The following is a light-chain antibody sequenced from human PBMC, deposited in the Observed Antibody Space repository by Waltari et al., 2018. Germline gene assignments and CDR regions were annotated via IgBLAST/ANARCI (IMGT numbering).Light chain of an antibody. CDR2: VKSAGTH. CDR3: QTWATGIGV. CDR1: SGHSTYA. V-gene: IGLV4-69*01. J-gene: IGLJ3*02. Sequence: QVVLTQSPSASASLGAAVKLTCTLSSGHSTYAIAWHQQQPEKGPRYLVKVKSAGTHTKGDGFPDRFSGSGSGSGRYLIIPSLQSEDEADYLCQTWATGIGVFGGGTKLTVL.